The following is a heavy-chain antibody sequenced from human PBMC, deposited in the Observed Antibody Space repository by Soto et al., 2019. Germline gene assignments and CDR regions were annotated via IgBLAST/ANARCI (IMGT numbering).Heavy chain of an antibody. V-gene: IGHV4-59*01. CDR2: IYYTT. CDR1: GGSISNYY. Sequence: QVQLQESGPGLVKPSETLSLTCTVSGGSISNYYWSWIRQAPGKRLEWIEYIYYTTNYNTSLKSRLTISADTSKNQISLKLTSVTAADTVVYYCARTSPGAGGFDYWGQGTLVTVSS. CDR3: ARTSPGAGGFDY. J-gene: IGHJ4*02. D-gene: IGHD6-19*01.